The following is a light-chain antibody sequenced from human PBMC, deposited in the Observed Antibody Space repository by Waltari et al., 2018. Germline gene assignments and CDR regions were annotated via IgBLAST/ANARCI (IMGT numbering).Light chain of an antibody. Sequence: FMLTQPHSVSESPGKTVTISCPRSRGNIASHYVQWSPPRPGGAPPTILYEDTQRPPGVPDRFSGSIDSSSNSASLTISGLITEDEADYYCQSYDLNSRVVFGGRTKLTVL. CDR3: QSYDLNSRVV. CDR1: RGNIASHY. V-gene: IGLV6-57*03. CDR2: EDT. J-gene: IGLJ2*01.